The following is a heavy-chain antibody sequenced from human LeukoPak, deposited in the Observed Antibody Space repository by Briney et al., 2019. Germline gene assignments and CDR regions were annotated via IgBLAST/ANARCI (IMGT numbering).Heavy chain of an antibody. CDR1: GGSISSSNW. J-gene: IGHJ6*02. D-gene: IGHD3-9*01. Sequence: PSETLSLTCAVSGGSISSSNWWSWVRQPPGKGLEWIGEIYHSGSTNYNPSLKSRVTISVDTSKNQFSLKLSSVTAADTAVYYCARGLTIFYYYYGMDVWGQGATVTVSS. CDR2: IYHSGST. V-gene: IGHV4-4*02. CDR3: ARGLTIFYYYYGMDV.